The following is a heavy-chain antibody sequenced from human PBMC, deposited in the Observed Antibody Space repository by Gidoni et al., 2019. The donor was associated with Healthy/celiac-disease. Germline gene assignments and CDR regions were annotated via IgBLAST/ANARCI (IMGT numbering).Heavy chain of an antibody. D-gene: IGHD6-19*01. CDR3: AKEGQWLVLNY. Sequence: RLSCAASGFTFSSYAMSWVRQAPGKGLEWVSAISGSGGSTYYADSVKGRFTISRDNSKNTLYLQMNSLRAEVTALYYCAKEGQWLVLNYWGQGTLVTVSS. J-gene: IGHJ4*02. V-gene: IGHV3-23*01. CDR1: GFTFSSYA. CDR2: ISGSGGST.